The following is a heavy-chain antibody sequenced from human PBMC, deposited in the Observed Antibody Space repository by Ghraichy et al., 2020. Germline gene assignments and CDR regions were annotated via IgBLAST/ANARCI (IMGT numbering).Heavy chain of an antibody. Sequence: GGSLRLSCAVSGLTVSTHYMSWVRQAPGKGLEWVSVIYTGGGAYYADSVKGRFTMSRDNSKNMVYLQMNSLRVEDTAVYYCARLYWLAYGVDIWGQGTTVTVSS. V-gene: IGHV3-53*01. J-gene: IGHJ6*02. CDR3: ARLYWLAYGVDI. CDR2: IYTGGGA. D-gene: IGHD6-19*01. CDR1: GLTVSTHY.